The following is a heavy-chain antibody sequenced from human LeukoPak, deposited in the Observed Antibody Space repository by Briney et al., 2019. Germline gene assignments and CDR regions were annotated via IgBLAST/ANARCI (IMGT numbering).Heavy chain of an antibody. CDR1: GYTFTGYY. D-gene: IGHD3-10*01. V-gene: IGHV1-2*02. CDR2: INPNSGGT. CDR3: ARDGSGSYYGGSDY. J-gene: IGHJ4*02. Sequence: ASVKVSCKAFGYTFTGYYMYWVRQAPGQGLEWMGWINPNSGGTNYAQKFQGRVTMTRDTSIFTAYMELSSLRSDDTAVYYCARDGSGSYYGGSDYWGQGTLVTVSS.